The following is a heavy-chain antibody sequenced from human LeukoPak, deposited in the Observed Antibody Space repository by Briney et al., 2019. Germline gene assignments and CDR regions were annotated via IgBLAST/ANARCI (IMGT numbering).Heavy chain of an antibody. J-gene: IGHJ4*02. Sequence: GASVKVSCKASGYTFTGYCMHWVRQAPGQGLEWMGWINPNSGGTNYAQKFQGSVTMTRDTSISTAYMELKRLRSDDRAVYYCARTLWVGELSLAYGGQATLVTVSS. CDR3: ARTLWVGELSLAY. CDR2: INPNSGGT. V-gene: IGHV1-2*02. D-gene: IGHD3-10*01. CDR1: GYTFTGYC.